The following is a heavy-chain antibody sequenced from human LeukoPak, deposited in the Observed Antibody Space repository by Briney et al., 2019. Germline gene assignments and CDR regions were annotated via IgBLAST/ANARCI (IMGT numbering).Heavy chain of an antibody. V-gene: IGHV3-23*01. J-gene: IGHJ4*02. CDR1: GFTFSSYA. D-gene: IGHD5-18*01. CDR2: ISGRGGST. Sequence: GGSLRLSCAASGFTFSSYAMIGVRQAPGKGLEWVSAISGRGGSTYYADSVKGRFTIPRDNSKNTLYLQMNSLRAEDTAVYYCAKDYVDTGIWGQGTLVTVSS. CDR3: AKDYVDTGI.